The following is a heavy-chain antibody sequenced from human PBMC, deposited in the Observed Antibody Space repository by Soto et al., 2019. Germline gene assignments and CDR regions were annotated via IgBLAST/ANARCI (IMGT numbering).Heavy chain of an antibody. CDR1: GGSVNSGNYY. CDR2: INHSGST. Sequence: PSETLSLTCAVCGGSVNSGNYYWSWIRQPPGKGLEWIGEINHSGSTNYNPSLKSRVTISVDTSKNQFSLKLSSVTTADTAVYYCARVELRGYYFDYWGQGTLVTVSS. V-gene: IGHV4-34*01. D-gene: IGHD3-10*01. J-gene: IGHJ4*02. CDR3: ARVELRGYYFDY.